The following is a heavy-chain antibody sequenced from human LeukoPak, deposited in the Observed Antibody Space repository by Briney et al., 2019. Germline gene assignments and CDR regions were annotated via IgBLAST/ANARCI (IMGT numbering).Heavy chain of an antibody. V-gene: IGHV4-34*01. CDR2: INHSGST. J-gene: IGHJ4*02. Sequence: PSETLSLTCAVYGGSFSGYYWSWIRQPPGKGLEWIGEINHSGSTNYNPSLKSRVTISVDTSKNQFSLKLSSVTAADTAVYYCARHDQLLSTGNIVVVVAAAFDYWGQGTLVTVSS. CDR1: GGSFSGYY. CDR3: ARHDQLLSTGNIVVVVAAAFDY. D-gene: IGHD2-15*01.